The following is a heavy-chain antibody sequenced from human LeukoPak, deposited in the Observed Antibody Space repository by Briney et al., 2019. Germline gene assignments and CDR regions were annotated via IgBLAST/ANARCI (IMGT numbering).Heavy chain of an antibody. D-gene: IGHD2-2*01. CDR2: ISWNSGSI. CDR3: ACQLLGEAFDI. Sequence: GGSLRLSCAASGFTFDDYAMHWVRQAPGKGLEWVSGISWNSGSIGYADSVKGRFTIPRDNAKNSLYLQMNSLRAEDTALYYCACQLLGEAFDIWGQGTMVTVSS. CDR1: GFTFDDYA. J-gene: IGHJ3*02. V-gene: IGHV3-9*01.